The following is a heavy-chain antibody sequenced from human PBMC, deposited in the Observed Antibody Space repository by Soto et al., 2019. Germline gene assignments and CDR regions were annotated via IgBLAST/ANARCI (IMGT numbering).Heavy chain of an antibody. CDR1: GFTFSRYA. CDR2: ISGSGGST. J-gene: IGHJ2*01. V-gene: IGHV3-23*01. CDR3: ARVVATFWYVDH. Sequence: GGSLRLSCAASGFTFSRYAVSWVRQAPGKGLEWVSAISGSGGSTYFRDTVRGRFTISRDNAKNSLYLQMNSLRAEDRAVYYCARVVATFWYVDHWGRGTLVTVSS.